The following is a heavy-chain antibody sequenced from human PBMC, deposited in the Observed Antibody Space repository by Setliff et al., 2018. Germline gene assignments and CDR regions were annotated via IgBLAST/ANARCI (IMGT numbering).Heavy chain of an antibody. D-gene: IGHD3-22*01. CDR3: ARGITSGGYWGQRFLYLDV. J-gene: IGHJ6*03. CDR1: GGSISSSSYY. CDR2: IYSNGRT. Sequence: SETLSLTCTVSGGSISSSSYYWGWVRQPAGKGLELIGQIYSNGRTYYNPSLKSRLTISLDTSKNQFSLRLNSMTAADTAVYYCARGITSGGYWGQRFLYLDVWGRGTTVTVSS. V-gene: IGHV4-61*09.